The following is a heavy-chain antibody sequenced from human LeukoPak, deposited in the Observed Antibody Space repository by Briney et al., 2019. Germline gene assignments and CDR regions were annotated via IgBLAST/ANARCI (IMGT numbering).Heavy chain of an antibody. CDR1: GFTVSSNY. D-gene: IGHD3-3*01. CDR2: IYSGGST. V-gene: IGHV3-53*01. Sequence: GGSLRLSCAASGFTVSSNYMSWVRQAPGKGLEWVSVIYSGGSTYYADSVKGRFTISRDNSKNTLYLQMNSLRAEDTAVYYCARRRGDFWSDYYAFDYWGQGTLVTIPS. J-gene: IGHJ4*02. CDR3: ARRRGDFWSDYYAFDY.